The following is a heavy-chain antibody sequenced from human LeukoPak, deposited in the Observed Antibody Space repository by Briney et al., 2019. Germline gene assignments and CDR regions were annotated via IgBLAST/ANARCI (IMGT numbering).Heavy chain of an antibody. CDR1: GMTFTIYD. J-gene: IGHJ3*02. CDR3: ASSRGYQVDDAFDI. V-gene: IGHV1-8*01. Sequence: ASVKVSCKTSGMTFTIYDINWVREATGQGLEWMGWMNGNSGDTGYAQKFQGRVTMTRNTSISTAYMELSSLRSEDTAVYYCASSRGYQVDDAFDIWGQGTMVTVSS. D-gene: IGHD3-16*02. CDR2: MNGNSGDT.